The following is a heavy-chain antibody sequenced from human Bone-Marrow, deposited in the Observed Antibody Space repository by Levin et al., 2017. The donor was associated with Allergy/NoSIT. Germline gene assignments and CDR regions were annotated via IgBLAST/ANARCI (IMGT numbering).Heavy chain of an antibody. J-gene: IGHJ4*02. CDR3: ASLLGIAAAGTFGDY. D-gene: IGHD6-13*01. CDR1: GFTFSSYS. Sequence: LSLTCAASGFTFSSYSMNWVRQAPGKGLEWVSYISSSSSTIYYADSVKGRFTISRDNAKNSLYLQMNSLRDEDTAVYYCASLLGIAAAGTFGDYWGQGTLVTVSS. CDR2: ISSSSSTI. V-gene: IGHV3-48*02.